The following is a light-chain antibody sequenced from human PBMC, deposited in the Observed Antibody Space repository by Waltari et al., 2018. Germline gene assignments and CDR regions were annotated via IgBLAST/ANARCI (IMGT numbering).Light chain of an antibody. CDR1: SSNIGSNA. CDR3: AAWDDSLSAYV. CDR2: YDN. V-gene: IGLV1-44*01. J-gene: IGLJ1*01. Sequence: QPALTQPPSASGTPGQWVSVSCSGSSSNIGSNAVNWYQQLPGMAPKLLIYYDNQLPSGVPDRVSGAKSGTSASLAISGIQSEDEADYICAAWDDSLSAYVFGTGTKVTVL.